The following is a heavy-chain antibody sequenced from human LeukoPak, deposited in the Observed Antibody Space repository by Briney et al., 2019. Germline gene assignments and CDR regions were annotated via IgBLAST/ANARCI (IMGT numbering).Heavy chain of an antibody. V-gene: IGHV5-51*01. CDR1: GYSFTSYW. D-gene: IGHD6-13*01. Sequence: GESLKISCKASGYSFTSYWIGWVRQMPGEGLEWMGVIYPGDSDTRYSPSFQGQVTISADKSISTAYLQWSSLKASDTAMYYCARHRAIAMTRYYYYYGLDVWGQGTTVTVSS. CDR2: IYPGDSDT. CDR3: ARHRAIAMTRYYYYYGLDV. J-gene: IGHJ6*02.